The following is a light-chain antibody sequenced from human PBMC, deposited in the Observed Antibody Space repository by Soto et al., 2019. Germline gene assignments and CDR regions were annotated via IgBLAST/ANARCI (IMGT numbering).Light chain of an antibody. CDR1: QNVDNW. CDR3: QRYNSNSRT. CDR2: DAS. J-gene: IGKJ1*01. Sequence: DIQMTQSPSTLSASVGDRVTITCRASQNVDNWVAWYQQKPGKAPKFLIYDASNLESGLPSRFSGRGSGTEFTLTISSLQPDDFATYYCQRYNSNSRTFGQGTRV. V-gene: IGKV1-5*01.